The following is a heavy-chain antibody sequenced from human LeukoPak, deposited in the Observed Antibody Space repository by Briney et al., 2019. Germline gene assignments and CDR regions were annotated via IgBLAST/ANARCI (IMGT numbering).Heavy chain of an antibody. CDR1: GYTFTSYY. V-gene: IGHV1-2*02. CDR2: INPSGGT. Sequence: ASVKVSFKASGYTFTSYYMHWVRQAPGQGLEWMGIINPSGGTNYAQKFQGRVTMTRDTSISTAYMELSSLTSDDTAVYYCARDLEGYHYGSGNYPQWGQGTLITVSS. J-gene: IGHJ4*02. D-gene: IGHD3-10*01. CDR3: ARDLEGYHYGSGNYPQ.